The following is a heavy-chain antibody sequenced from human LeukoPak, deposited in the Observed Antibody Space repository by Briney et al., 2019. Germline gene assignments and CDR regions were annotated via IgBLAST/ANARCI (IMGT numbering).Heavy chain of an antibody. V-gene: IGHV3-11*06. D-gene: IGHD2-15*01. Sequence: GGSLRLSCAASGFTFSDYYMSWIRQAPGKGLEWVSYISSSSSYTNYADSVKGRFTISRDNAKNSLYLQMNSLGAEDTAVYYCARYCSGGSCYVNWFDPWGQGTLVTVSS. J-gene: IGHJ5*02. CDR3: ARYCSGGSCYVNWFDP. CDR2: ISSSSSYT. CDR1: GFTFSDYY.